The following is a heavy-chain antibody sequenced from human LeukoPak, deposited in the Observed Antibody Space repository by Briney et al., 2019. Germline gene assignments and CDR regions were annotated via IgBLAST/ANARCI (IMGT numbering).Heavy chain of an antibody. J-gene: IGHJ4*02. V-gene: IGHV4-59*08. D-gene: IGHD6-19*01. CDR2: IYYSGST. Sequence: SETLSLTCTVSGGSITDYYWSWIRQSPGRGLEWLGYIYYSGSTNYNPSVRSRVTISVDTPKNQFSLNLSSVTAADTAVYYCARHLSSGWDYWGQGTLVTVSS. CDR3: ARHLSSGWDY. CDR1: GGSITDYY.